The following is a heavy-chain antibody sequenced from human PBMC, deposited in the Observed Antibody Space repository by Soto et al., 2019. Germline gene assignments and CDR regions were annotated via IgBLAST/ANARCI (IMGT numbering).Heavy chain of an antibody. D-gene: IGHD1-1*01. J-gene: IGHJ6*02. V-gene: IGHV3-33*01. CDR3: ASVFYNSRAYYYYGMDL. Sequence: GGSLRLSCAASGFTFSSYGMHWVRQAPGKGLEWVAVIWHDGSNKYYADSVKGRFTISRDNSKNTLYLQMNSLRAEDTAVYSCASVFYNSRAYYYYGMDLWGQGTTVTVSS. CDR2: IWHDGSNK. CDR1: GFTFSSYG.